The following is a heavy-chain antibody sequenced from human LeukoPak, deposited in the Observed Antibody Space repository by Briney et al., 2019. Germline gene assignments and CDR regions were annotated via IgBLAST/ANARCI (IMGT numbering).Heavy chain of an antibody. CDR3: ARAPTPIIAVAGSFDY. J-gene: IGHJ4*02. CDR1: RDSVSNNSAA. D-gene: IGHD6-19*01. V-gene: IGHV6-1*01. CDR2: TYYRSKWYN. Sequence: SQTLSLTCAISRDSVSNNSAAWNWIRQSPSRGLEWLGRTYYRSKWYNDYAVSVKSRITITPDTSKNQFSLQVNSVTPEDTAVYYCARAPTPIIAVAGSFDYWGQRTLVTVSS.